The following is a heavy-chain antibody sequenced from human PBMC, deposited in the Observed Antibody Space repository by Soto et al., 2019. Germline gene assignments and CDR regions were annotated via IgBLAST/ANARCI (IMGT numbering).Heavy chain of an antibody. CDR2: IYYSGST. D-gene: IGHD6-19*01. CDR3: AREGAAVACKSLRIITSHDAFDI. J-gene: IGHJ3*02. Sequence: PSETLSLTCTVSGGSISSYYWSWIRQPPGKGLEWIGYIYYSGSTNYNPSLKSRGTISVETSKNQFSLKLSSVTAADTAVYYCAREGAAVACKSLRIITSHDAFDIWGKGTMVTVSS. CDR1: GGSISSYY. V-gene: IGHV4-59*01.